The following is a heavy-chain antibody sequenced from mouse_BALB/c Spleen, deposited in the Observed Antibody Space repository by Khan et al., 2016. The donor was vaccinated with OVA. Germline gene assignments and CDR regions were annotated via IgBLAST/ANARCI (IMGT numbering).Heavy chain of an antibody. J-gene: IGHJ3*01. Sequence: VQLQQSGPELMKPGASVKIFCKASGYSFTSYYIHWLMQSHGKSLEWIGYIDPFSGGTTYNQKFKGKATLTVDKSYSTAYIHLSNLTSVDSAVYYCTRQGYVAWFTYWGQGTLVTVSA. D-gene: IGHD2-2*01. CDR3: TRQGYVAWFTY. V-gene: IGHV1S135*01. CDR2: IDPFSGGT. CDR1: GYSFTSYY.